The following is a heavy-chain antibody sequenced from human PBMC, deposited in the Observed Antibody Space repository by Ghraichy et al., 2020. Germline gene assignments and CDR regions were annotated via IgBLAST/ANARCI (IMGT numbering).Heavy chain of an antibody. V-gene: IGHV3-23*01. D-gene: IGHD3-22*01. CDR2: ISGSGGST. CDR1: GFTFSSYA. CDR3: AKGIGDSSGYYYVYYYGMDV. J-gene: IGHJ6*02. Sequence: GGSLRLSCAASGFTFSSYAMSWVRQAPGKGLEWVSGISGSGGSTYYADSVKGRFTISRDNSKNTLYLQMNSLRAEDTAVYYCAKGIGDSSGYYYVYYYGMDVWGQGTTVTVSS.